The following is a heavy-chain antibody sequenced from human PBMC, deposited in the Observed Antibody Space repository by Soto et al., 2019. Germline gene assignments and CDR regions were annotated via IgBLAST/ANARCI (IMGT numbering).Heavy chain of an antibody. Sequence: GASVQVSCKASGYTFTSYYMHWVRQAPGQGLEWMGIINPSGGSTSYAQKFQGRVTMTRDTSTSTVYMELSSLRSEDTAVYYCARDPSITGTTIPFDYWGQGTLVTVSS. J-gene: IGHJ4*02. V-gene: IGHV1-46*01. CDR1: GYTFTSYY. D-gene: IGHD1-20*01. CDR3: ARDPSITGTTIPFDY. CDR2: INPSGGST.